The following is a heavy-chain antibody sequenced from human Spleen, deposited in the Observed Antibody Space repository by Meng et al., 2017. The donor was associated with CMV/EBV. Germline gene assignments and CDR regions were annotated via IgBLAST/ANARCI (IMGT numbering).Heavy chain of an antibody. J-gene: IGHJ4*02. V-gene: IGHV3-30*02. Sequence: GESLKISCAASGFTFTTYGMHWVRQAPGKGLEWVTFIRFDGSSKYYADSVKARFTISRDNSRNTLYLQMNSLRPEDTAVYYCARSYDSIGSYYGASDYWGQGTLVTVSS. CDR2: IRFDGSSK. CDR1: GFTFTTYG. CDR3: ARSYDSIGSYYGASDY. D-gene: IGHD3-22*01.